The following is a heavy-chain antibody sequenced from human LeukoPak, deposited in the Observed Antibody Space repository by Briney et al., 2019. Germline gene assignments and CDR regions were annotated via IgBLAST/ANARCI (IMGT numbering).Heavy chain of an antibody. CDR1: GFTFSSYA. Sequence: GGSLRLSCAASGFTFSSYAMSWVRQAPGKGLEWVSAISGSGGSTYYADSVKGRFTISRDNSKNTLYLQMNSLRAEDTAVYYCAKVPPSRSYSYYYYGMDVWGQGTTVTVSS. J-gene: IGHJ6*02. V-gene: IGHV3-23*01. CDR2: ISGSGGST. CDR3: AKVPPSRSYSYYYYGMDV. D-gene: IGHD3-10*01.